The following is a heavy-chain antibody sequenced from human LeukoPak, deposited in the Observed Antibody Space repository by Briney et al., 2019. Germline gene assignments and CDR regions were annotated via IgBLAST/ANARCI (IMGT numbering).Heavy chain of an antibody. CDR2: IYPGDSDT. D-gene: IGHD6-6*01. CDR1: GYSFTSYW. Sequence: GESLKISCKGSGYSFTSYWIGWVRQMPGKGLEWMGIIYPGDSDTRYSPSFQGQVTISADKSISTAYLQWGSLKASDTAMYHCARLSSSSSYAFDIWGQGTMVTVSS. CDR3: ARLSSSSSYAFDI. J-gene: IGHJ3*02. V-gene: IGHV5-51*01.